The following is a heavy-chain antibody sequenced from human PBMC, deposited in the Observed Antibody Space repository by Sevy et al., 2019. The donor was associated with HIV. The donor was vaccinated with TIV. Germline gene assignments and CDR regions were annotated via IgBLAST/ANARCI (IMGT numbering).Heavy chain of an antibody. CDR1: GVSITNYY. CDR3: ARGGPNQHQLDYFDF. Sequence: SETLSLTCTVSGVSITNYYWALIRQPPGKGLECVGFIGTTNDNPSLKSRVTTSLDTSKNHFSLKLTSVTVADTAIYYCARGGPNQHQLDYFDFWGQGTLVTVSS. D-gene: IGHD1-1*01. CDR2: IGTT. J-gene: IGHJ4*02. V-gene: IGHV4-59*01.